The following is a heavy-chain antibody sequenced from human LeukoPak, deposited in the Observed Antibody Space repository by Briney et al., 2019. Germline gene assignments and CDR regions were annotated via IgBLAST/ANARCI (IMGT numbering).Heavy chain of an antibody. Sequence: SETLSLTCTVSGDSINSLDLWSWVRQPPGKGLEWIGEMYLSGTTHSNPSVKSRVTISIDKSKNQFFLNLSSVTAADTAVYYCVRDRELFYWGQGTLVTVSS. J-gene: IGHJ4*02. V-gene: IGHV4-4*02. D-gene: IGHD1-7*01. CDR3: VRDRELFY. CDR1: GDSINSLDL. CDR2: MYLSGTT.